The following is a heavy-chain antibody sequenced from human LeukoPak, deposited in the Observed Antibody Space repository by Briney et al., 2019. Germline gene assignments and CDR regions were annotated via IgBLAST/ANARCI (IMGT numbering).Heavy chain of an antibody. CDR3: VARGYDSSGYYYFDY. CDR2: IVVGSGNT. D-gene: IGHD3-22*01. V-gene: IGHV1-58*02. CDR1: GFTFTISA. Sequence: TSVTVSFKASGFTFTISAMQWVRQARGQRLEWIGWIVVGSGNTNYAQKFQERVTITRDMSTSTAYMELSSLRSEDTAVYYCVARGYDSSGYYYFDYWGQGTLVTVSS. J-gene: IGHJ4*02.